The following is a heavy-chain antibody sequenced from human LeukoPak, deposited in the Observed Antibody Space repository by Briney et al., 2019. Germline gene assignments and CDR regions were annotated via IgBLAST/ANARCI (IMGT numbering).Heavy chain of an antibody. CDR2: INHSGST. V-gene: IGHV4-34*01. CDR1: GGSFSGYY. Sequence: SETLSLTCAVYGGSFSGYYWSWIRQPPGKGLEWIGEINHSGSTNYNPSLKSRVTISVDTSKTQFSLKLSSVTAADTAVYYCARAKLDHFDYWGQGTLVTVSS. J-gene: IGHJ4*02. CDR3: ARAKLDHFDY. D-gene: IGHD1-1*01.